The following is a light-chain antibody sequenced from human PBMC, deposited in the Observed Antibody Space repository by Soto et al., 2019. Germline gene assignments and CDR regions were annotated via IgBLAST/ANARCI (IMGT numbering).Light chain of an antibody. V-gene: IGKV1-17*01. CDR1: QGIRID. Sequence: DIQMTQSPSSLSASVGDRVTITCRASQGIRIDLGWYQQKPGKAPKRLIYAASSLQSGVPSRFSGSGSGTEFTLTISSLQSEDFAVYYCQQYNNWPPKYTFGQGTKLEIK. CDR3: QQYNNWPPKYT. CDR2: AAS. J-gene: IGKJ2*01.